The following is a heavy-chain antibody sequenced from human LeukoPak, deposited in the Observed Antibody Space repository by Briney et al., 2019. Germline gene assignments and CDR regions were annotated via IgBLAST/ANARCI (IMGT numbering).Heavy chain of an antibody. Sequence: PGGSLRLSCAASGFTFSSYGMHWVRQAPGKGLEWVAFIRYDGSNKYYADSVRGRFTISRDNSKNTLYLQMNSLRAEDTAVYYCAKDGKYQLPRPWSYMDVWGKGTTVTVSS. J-gene: IGHJ6*03. D-gene: IGHD2-2*01. CDR3: AKDGKYQLPRPWSYMDV. CDR2: IRYDGSNK. V-gene: IGHV3-30*02. CDR1: GFTFSSYG.